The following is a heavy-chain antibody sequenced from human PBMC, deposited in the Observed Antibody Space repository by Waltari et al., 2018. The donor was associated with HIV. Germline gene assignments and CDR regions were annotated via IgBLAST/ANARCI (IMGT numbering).Heavy chain of an antibody. CDR2: FIDFGDTT. CDR1: GFTFSSFD. V-gene: IGHV3-23*01. D-gene: IGHD2-15*01. CDR3: AKEVTYCSGGSCDGAFDI. J-gene: IGHJ3*02. Sequence: VQPGGSLRLSCAASGFTFSSFDMTWVRQAPGEGLEWVSTFIDFGDTTYFADSVKVRFTGSRDNSKNALYLQMNSLRADDTAIYYCAKEVTYCSGGSCDGAFDIWGQGTMVTVSS.